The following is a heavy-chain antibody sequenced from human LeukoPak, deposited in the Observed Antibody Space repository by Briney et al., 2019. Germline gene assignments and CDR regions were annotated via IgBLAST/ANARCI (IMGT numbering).Heavy chain of an antibody. V-gene: IGHV4-59*01. CDR1: GASISSYY. CDR3: ARDRYYYGSGSYSGFDF. CDR2: IYNSGTT. Sequence: PSETLSLTCTVSGASISSYYYNWIRHPPAKGLEWIGYIYNSGTTNYNPSLKSRVTISLDRSKRQCSLKLRSVTAADTAVYYCARDRYYYGSGSYSGFDFWGQGTMVTVSS. D-gene: IGHD3-10*01. J-gene: IGHJ3*01.